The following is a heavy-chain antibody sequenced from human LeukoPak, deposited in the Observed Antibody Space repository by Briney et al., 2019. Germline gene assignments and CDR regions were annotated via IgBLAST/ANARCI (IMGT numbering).Heavy chain of an antibody. CDR3: ARVRGYNFVWDFEC. CDR2: IKQDGSEK. V-gene: IGHV3-7*01. Sequence: GGSLRLSCAASGFPFTSYWMSWVRQAPGKGLEWVANIKQDGSEKYYVDSVKGRFTISRDDARNSVSLQMNSLRAEDTAVYYCARVRGYNFVWDFECWGQGALVTVSS. CDR1: GFPFTSYW. J-gene: IGHJ4*02. D-gene: IGHD1-1*01.